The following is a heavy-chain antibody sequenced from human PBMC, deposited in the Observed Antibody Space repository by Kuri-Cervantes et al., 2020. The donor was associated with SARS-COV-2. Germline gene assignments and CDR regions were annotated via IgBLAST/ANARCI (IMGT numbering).Heavy chain of an antibody. J-gene: IGHJ6*03. V-gene: IGHV1-8*01. CDR2: MNPNSGNT. D-gene: IGHD6-6*01. CDR3: ARAPWGAARRYYYYMDV. CDR1: GYTFTSYD. Sequence: ASVKVSCKASGYTFTSYDINWVRQATGQGLEWMGWMNPNSGNTGYAQKFQGRVTMTRNTSISTAYMELSSLRSEDTAVYYCARAPWGAARRYYYYMDVWGKGTTVTVSS.